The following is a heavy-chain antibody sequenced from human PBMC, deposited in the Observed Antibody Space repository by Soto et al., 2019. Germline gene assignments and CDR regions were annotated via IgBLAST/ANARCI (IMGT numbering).Heavy chain of an antibody. V-gene: IGHV1-3*01. J-gene: IGHJ1*01. CDR3: ARGVFGIAGFQH. CDR1: GYTFTSYA. Sequence: ASVKVSCKASGYTFTSYAMHWVRQAPGQRLEWMGWINAGNGNTKYSQKFQGRVTITRDTSASTAHMELSSLRSEDTAVYYCARGVFGIAGFQHWGQGTLVTVSS. D-gene: IGHD6-13*01. CDR2: INAGNGNT.